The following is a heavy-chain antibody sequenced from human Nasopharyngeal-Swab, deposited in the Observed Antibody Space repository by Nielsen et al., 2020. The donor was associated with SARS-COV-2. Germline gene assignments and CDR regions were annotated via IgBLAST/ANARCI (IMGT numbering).Heavy chain of an antibody. J-gene: IGHJ4*02. Sequence: GGSLRLSCEASGFSINEFGMHWVRQAPGKGLDWVTFISYDGSVKYYSNSVRGRFTISTDMSKNTLYLQMNSLRPEDTAVYYCTKGAQLGDFWGQGTLVTVSS. CDR3: TKGAQLGDF. CDR1: GFSINEFG. D-gene: IGHD6-13*01. V-gene: IGHV3-30*12. CDR2: ISYDGSVK.